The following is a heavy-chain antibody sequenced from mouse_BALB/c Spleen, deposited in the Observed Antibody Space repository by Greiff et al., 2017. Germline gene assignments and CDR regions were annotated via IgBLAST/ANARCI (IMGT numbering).Heavy chain of an antibody. J-gene: IGHJ2*01. Sequence: QGQLQQSGAELMKPGASVKISCKATGYTFSSYWIEWVKQRPGHGLEWIGEILPGSGSTNYNEKFKGKATFTADTSSNTAYMQLSSLTSEDSAVYYCASYYRYDDGDYWGQGTTLTVSS. CDR3: ASYYRYDDGDY. CDR2: ILPGSGST. CDR1: GYTFSSYW. V-gene: IGHV1-9*01. D-gene: IGHD2-14*01.